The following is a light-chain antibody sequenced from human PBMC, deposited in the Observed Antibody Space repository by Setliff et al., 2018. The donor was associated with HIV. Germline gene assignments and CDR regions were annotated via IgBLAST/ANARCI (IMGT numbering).Light chain of an antibody. CDR1: SDDVGNFNY. V-gene: IGLV2-14*03. CDR2: DVS. Sequence: QLVLAQPASVSGSPGQSVTISCTGTSDDVGNFNYVSWYQQHPGKGPKLIVFDVSRRPSGVSHRFSGSKSGNTASLTISGLENEDEADYYCSSYTNHGVLFVFGTGTKVTVL. J-gene: IGLJ1*01. CDR3: SSYTNHGVLFV.